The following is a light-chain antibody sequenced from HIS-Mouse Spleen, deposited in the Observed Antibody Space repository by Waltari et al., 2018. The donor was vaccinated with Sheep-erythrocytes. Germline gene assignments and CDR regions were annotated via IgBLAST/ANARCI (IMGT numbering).Light chain of an antibody. CDR1: SSNIGSNT. CDR2: SNN. Sequence: QSVLTQPPSASGTPGQRVTISCSGSSSNIGSNTVNWYQQLPGTAPKHLIYSNNQRPSGVPDRCSGSKSGTSASLAISGLQSEDEADYYCAAWDDSLNGLVFGGGTKLTVL. V-gene: IGLV1-44*01. CDR3: AAWDDSLNGLV. J-gene: IGLJ2*01.